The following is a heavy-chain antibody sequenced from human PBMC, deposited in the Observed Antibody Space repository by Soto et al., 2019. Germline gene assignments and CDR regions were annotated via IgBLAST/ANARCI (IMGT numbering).Heavy chain of an antibody. J-gene: IGHJ4*02. D-gene: IGHD1-1*01. Sequence: QVHLVQSGAEVKKPGASVKVSCKGSGYDFTTYGITWVRQAPGQGLEWMAWISAHNGNTDYAQKLQGKVNVTRDTSKSTAYMELSSLRSDDAAVYYCARGRYGDYWGQGALVTVSS. CDR1: GYDFTTYG. CDR3: ARGRYGDY. CDR2: ISAHNGNT. V-gene: IGHV1-18*01.